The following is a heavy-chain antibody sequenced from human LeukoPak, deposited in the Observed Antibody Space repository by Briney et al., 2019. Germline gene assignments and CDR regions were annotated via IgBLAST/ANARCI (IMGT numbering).Heavy chain of an antibody. CDR2: VHYNGNT. CDR3: ARMIAAAGTEYFDL. J-gene: IGHJ2*01. V-gene: IGHV4-59*01. D-gene: IGHD6-13*01. CDR1: GGSISNYY. Sequence: SETLSLTCTVSGGSISNYYWSWIRQPPRKGLEWIGYVHYNGNTNYNPSLKSRVTISVDTSKNQFSLKLNSVTATDTAVYYCARMIAAAGTEYFDLWGRGTLVTVSS.